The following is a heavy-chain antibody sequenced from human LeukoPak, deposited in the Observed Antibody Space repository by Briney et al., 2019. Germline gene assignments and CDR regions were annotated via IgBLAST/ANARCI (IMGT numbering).Heavy chain of an antibody. CDR2: MNPNSGNT. Sequence: ASVKVSCKASGGTFSSYDINWVRQATGQGLEWMGWMNPNSGNTGYAQKFQGRVTITRNTSISTAYMELSSLRSEDTAVYYCARQLLKGNWFDPWGQGTLVTVSS. V-gene: IGHV1-8*03. CDR3: ARQLLKGNWFDP. D-gene: IGHD2-2*01. CDR1: GGTFSSYD. J-gene: IGHJ5*02.